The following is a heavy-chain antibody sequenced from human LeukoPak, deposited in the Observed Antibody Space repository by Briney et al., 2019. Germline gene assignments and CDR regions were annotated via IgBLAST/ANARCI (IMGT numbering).Heavy chain of an antibody. CDR1: GFTVSSNY. D-gene: IGHD3-9*01. CDR3: ARGPNYDILTGWRKTHNAFDI. Sequence: GGSLRLSCAASGFTVSSNYMSWVRQAPGKGLEWVSAISGSGGSTYYADSVKGRFTISRDNSKNTLYLQMTSLRAEDTAVYYCARGPNYDILTGWRKTHNAFDIWGQGTMVTVSS. CDR2: ISGSGGST. J-gene: IGHJ3*02. V-gene: IGHV3-53*05.